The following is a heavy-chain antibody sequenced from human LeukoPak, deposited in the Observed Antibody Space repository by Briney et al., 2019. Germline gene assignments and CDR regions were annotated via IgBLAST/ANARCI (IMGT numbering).Heavy chain of an antibody. Sequence: GASVKVSCKASGYTFTSYYMHWVRQAPGQGLEWMGIINPSGGSTSYAQKFQGRVTMTRDTSTSTVYMELSSLRSEDTAVYYCARDRGRRDGYNFEDYWGQGTLVTVSS. CDR1: GYTFTSYY. D-gene: IGHD5-24*01. CDR3: ARDRGRRDGYNFEDY. CDR2: INPSGGST. V-gene: IGHV1-46*01. J-gene: IGHJ4*02.